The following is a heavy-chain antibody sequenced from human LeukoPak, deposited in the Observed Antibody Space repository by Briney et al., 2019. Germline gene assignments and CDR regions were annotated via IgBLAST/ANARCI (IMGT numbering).Heavy chain of an antibody. J-gene: IGHJ4*02. CDR1: GGSFSGYY. D-gene: IGHD2-2*01. Sequence: NPSETLSLTCAVYGGSFSGYYWSWIRQPPGKGLEWIGEINHSGSTNYNPSLKSRVTISVDTSKNQFSLKLSSVTAADTAVYYCARGFPYYCSSTSCYYFDYWGQGTLVTVSS. CDR3: ARGFPYYCSSTSCYYFDY. CDR2: INHSGST. V-gene: IGHV4-34*01.